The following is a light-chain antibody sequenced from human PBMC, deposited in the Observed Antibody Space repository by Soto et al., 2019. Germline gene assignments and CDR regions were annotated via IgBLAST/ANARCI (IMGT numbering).Light chain of an antibody. J-gene: IGKJ2*01. CDR1: QSVSSN. CDR3: QQYNNWPPYT. Sequence: EIVMTQSPATLSVSPGERATLSCRASQSVSSNLAWYQQSPGQAPRLLIYGASTRATGIPARFSGGGSGTEFTLTISSLQSEDFAVYYCQQYNNWPPYTFGQGTKLEIK. CDR2: GAS. V-gene: IGKV3-15*01.